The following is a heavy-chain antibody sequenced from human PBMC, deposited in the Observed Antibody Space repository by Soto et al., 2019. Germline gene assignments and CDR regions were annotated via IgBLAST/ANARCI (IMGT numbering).Heavy chain of an antibody. V-gene: IGHV1-18*01. J-gene: IGHJ6*02. Sequence: QVQLVQSGAEVKKPGASVKVSCKASGYTFRSYGISWVRQAPGQGLVWMGWIRAYNGNTDYAQKLQGRVTMTTDTSTRTAYMNLRSLRSDDTAVYYCARDPLWFGEYYGMDVWGQGTTVTVSS. CDR2: IRAYNGNT. CDR3: ARDPLWFGEYYGMDV. CDR1: GYTFRSYG. D-gene: IGHD3-10*01.